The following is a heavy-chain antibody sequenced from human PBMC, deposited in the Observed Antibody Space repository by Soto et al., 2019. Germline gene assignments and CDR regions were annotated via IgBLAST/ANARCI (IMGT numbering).Heavy chain of an antibody. D-gene: IGHD2-2*02. J-gene: IGHJ4*02. Sequence: QVQLQESGPGLVKPSGTLSLTCAVSGGSISSSHWWSWVRQPPGKGLEWIGDIYHSGTSNYIPSLKGCVSITVDKSKSQFSLRLNSVTAADTAVYYCARYYCTTSSCYTGHFDSWGQGTLVTVSS. V-gene: IGHV4-4*02. CDR1: GGSISSSHW. CDR2: IYHSGTS. CDR3: ARYYCTTSSCYTGHFDS.